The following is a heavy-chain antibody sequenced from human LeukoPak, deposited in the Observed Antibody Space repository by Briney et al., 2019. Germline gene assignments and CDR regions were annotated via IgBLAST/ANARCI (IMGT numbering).Heavy chain of an antibody. Sequence: GESLKISCKCSGYSFTSYWIGWVRQMPGKGLEWMGIIYPGDSDTRYSPSFQGQVTISADKSISTAYLQWSSLKASDTAMYYCARSYYYDTRGEGAFDIWGQGTMVTVSS. V-gene: IGHV5-51*01. D-gene: IGHD3-22*01. CDR3: ARSYYYDTRGEGAFDI. CDR2: IYPGDSDT. J-gene: IGHJ3*02. CDR1: GYSFTSYW.